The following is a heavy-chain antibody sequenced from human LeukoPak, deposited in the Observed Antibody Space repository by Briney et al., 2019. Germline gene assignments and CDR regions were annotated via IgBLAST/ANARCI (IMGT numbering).Heavy chain of an antibody. V-gene: IGHV3-49*04. J-gene: IGHJ4*02. D-gene: IGHD3-22*01. CDR1: GFTFGVYA. CDR2: IRSKAYGGTT. CDR3: TLTYYYDSSGYDY. Sequence: GGSLRLSCTASGFTFGVYAMSWVRQAPGKGREWVGFIRSKAYGGTTEYAASVKGRFTISRDDSKSIAYLQMNSLKTEDTAVYYCTLTYYYDSSGYDYWGQGNLVTVSS.